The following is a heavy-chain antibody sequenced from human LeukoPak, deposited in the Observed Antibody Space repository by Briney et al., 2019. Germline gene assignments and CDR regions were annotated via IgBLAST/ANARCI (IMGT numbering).Heavy chain of an antibody. CDR1: GFTFSSYA. CDR2: ISYDASNK. Sequence: PGRSLRLSCAASGFTFSSYAMHWVRQAPGKGLEWVAVISYDASNKYYADSVKGRFTISRDNSKNTLYLQMNSLRAEDTAVYYCARGGVYSTSDVDYWGQGTLVTVSS. J-gene: IGHJ4*02. V-gene: IGHV3-30*04. D-gene: IGHD6-6*01. CDR3: ARGGVYSTSDVDY.